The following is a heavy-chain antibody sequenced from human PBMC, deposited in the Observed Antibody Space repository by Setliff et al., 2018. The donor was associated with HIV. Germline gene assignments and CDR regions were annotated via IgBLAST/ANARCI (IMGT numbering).Heavy chain of an antibody. D-gene: IGHD2-2*01. CDR3: ARFIGYCGSASCYGMDV. CDR2: ISSSTSTI. V-gene: IGHV3-48*01. CDR1: GFTFRNYG. J-gene: IGHJ6*04. Sequence: GGSLRLSCAASGFTFRNYGMHWVRQAPGKGLEWVSYISSSTSTIYYADSVKGRFTISRDNAKNSLYLQMNSLRAEDTAVYYCARFIGYCGSASCYGMDVWGKGTTVTVSS.